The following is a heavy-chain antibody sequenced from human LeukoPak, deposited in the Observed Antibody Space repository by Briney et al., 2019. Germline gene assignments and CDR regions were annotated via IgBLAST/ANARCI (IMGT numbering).Heavy chain of an antibody. D-gene: IGHD6-6*01. CDR1: GFTFSSYW. CDR3: ARRSAARGAFDI. Sequence: PGGSLRLSCAASGFTFSSYWMHWVRQAPGKGLVWVSRIKSDGSSTSYADSVKGRFTISRDNAKNTLYLQMNSLRAEDTAVYYCARRSAARGAFDIWGQGTMVTGSS. V-gene: IGHV3-74*01. J-gene: IGHJ3*02. CDR2: IKSDGSST.